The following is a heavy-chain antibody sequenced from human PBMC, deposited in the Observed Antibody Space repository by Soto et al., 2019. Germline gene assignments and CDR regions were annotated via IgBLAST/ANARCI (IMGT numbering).Heavy chain of an antibody. Sequence: SETLSLTCSVSDGSINSHFWTWIRQPAGKRLEWIGRIYSSGSTIYNPSLKSRVTMSVDTSKNQFSLKLRSVTAADTAVYYCARDNVWSGYYSFFDYWGQGTLVTVSS. CDR2: IYSSGST. J-gene: IGHJ4*02. CDR3: ARDNVWSGYYSFFDY. V-gene: IGHV4-4*07. D-gene: IGHD3-3*01. CDR1: DGSINSHF.